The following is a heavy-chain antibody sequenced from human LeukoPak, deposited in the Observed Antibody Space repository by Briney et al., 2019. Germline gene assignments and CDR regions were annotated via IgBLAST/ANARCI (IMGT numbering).Heavy chain of an antibody. D-gene: IGHD3-22*01. J-gene: IGHJ4*02. CDR3: ASTYYYDSSGYFDY. Sequence: ASVKVPCKASGGTFSSYAISWVRQAPGQGLEWMGRTIPILGIANYAQKFQGRVTITADKSTSTAYMELSSLRSEDTAVYYCASTYYYDSSGYFDYWGQGTLVTVSS. CDR1: GGTFSSYA. CDR2: TIPILGIA. V-gene: IGHV1-69*04.